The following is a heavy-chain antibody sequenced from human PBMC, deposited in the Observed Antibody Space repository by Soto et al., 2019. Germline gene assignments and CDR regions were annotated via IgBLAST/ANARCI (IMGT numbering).Heavy chain of an antibody. Sequence: SVKVSCKASGFTFTNSAVQWVRQARGQRLEWIGWIVVGSGNTNYAQKFQERVTITRGMSTSTAYMELSSLRSEDTAVYYCATDKGDSYGYGNYWGQGTLVTVSS. CDR2: IVVGSGNT. V-gene: IGHV1-58*01. J-gene: IGHJ4*02. CDR3: ATDKGDSYGYGNY. CDR1: GFTFTNSA. D-gene: IGHD5-18*01.